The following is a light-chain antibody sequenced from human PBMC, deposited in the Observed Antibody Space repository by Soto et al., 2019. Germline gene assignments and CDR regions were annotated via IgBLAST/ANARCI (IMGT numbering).Light chain of an antibody. Sequence: ESVLIPVVAALFLSTGERATLSCRASQSVSNYLAWYQQKPGQAPRLLIYDASNRATGIPARFSGSGSGTDFTLTISSLEPEDFAVYYCQQRNDWPPAWTFGQGTKV. V-gene: IGKV3-11*01. CDR3: QQRNDWPPAWT. CDR2: DAS. CDR1: QSVSNY. J-gene: IGKJ1*01.